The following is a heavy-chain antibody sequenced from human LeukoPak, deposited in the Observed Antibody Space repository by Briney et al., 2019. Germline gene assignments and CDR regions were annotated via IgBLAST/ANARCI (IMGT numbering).Heavy chain of an antibody. CDR3: ARVKLLWFGELSIYYYYMDV. CDR1: GYTFTSYD. D-gene: IGHD3-10*01. V-gene: IGHV1-8*01. CDR2: MNPNSGNT. J-gene: IGHJ6*03. Sequence: WASVKVSCKASGYTFTSYDINWVRQATGQGLEWMGWMNPNSGNTGYAQKFQGRVTMTRNTSISTAYMELSSLRSEDTAVYYCARVKLLWFGELSIYYYYMDVWGKGTTVTISS.